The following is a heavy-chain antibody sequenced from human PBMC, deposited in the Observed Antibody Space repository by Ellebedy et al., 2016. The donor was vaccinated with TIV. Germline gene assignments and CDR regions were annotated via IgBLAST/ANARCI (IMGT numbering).Heavy chain of an antibody. CDR1: GGTFSSYA. CDR3: ARDGSHSSGLHGMDV. J-gene: IGHJ6*02. CDR2: INPSGGST. D-gene: IGHD3-22*01. V-gene: IGHV1-46*01. Sequence: ASVKVSXKASGGTFSSYAISWVRQAPGQGLEWMGIINPSGGSTSYAQKFQGRVTMTRDTSTSTVYMELSSLRSEDTAVYYCARDGSHSSGLHGMDVWGQGTTVTVSS.